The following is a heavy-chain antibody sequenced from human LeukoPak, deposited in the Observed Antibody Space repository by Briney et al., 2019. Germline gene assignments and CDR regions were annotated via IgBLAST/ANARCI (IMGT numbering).Heavy chain of an antibody. D-gene: IGHD2-2*03. CDR1: GYTFTSYD. Sequence: ASVKVSCKASGYTFTSYDINWVRQAPGQGLEWMGWMNPNSGNTGYAQKFQGRVTMTRNTSISTAYMELSSLRSEDTAVYYCARVRPGYCSSTSCEMVYWGQGTLVTVSS. J-gene: IGHJ4*02. V-gene: IGHV1-8*01. CDR2: MNPNSGNT. CDR3: ARVRPGYCSSTSCEMVY.